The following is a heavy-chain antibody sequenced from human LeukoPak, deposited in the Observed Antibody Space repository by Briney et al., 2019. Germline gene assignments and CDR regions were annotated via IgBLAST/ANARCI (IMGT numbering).Heavy chain of an antibody. CDR2: IKQDGSEK. CDR1: GFTFSSHW. CDR3: TTDPYYDFWSA. J-gene: IGHJ5*02. Sequence: GGSLRLSCAASGFTFSSHWMKWVRQAAGKGLEWVANIKQDGSEKYYVHSVKGRFTISRDNAKNSLYLQMNSLRAEDTAVYYCTTDPYYDFWSAWGQGTLVTVSS. D-gene: IGHD3-3*01. V-gene: IGHV3-7*03.